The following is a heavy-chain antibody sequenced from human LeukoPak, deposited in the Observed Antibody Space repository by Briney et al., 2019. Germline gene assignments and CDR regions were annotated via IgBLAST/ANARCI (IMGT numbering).Heavy chain of an antibody. CDR3: AKGGDSYGRD. CDR2: ISSSSSYI. Sequence: GGSLRLSCAASGFTFSSYSMNWVRQAPGKGLEWVSSISSSSSYIYYADSVKGRFTISRDNSKNTLYLQMNSLRAEDTAVYYCAKGGDSYGRDWGQGTLVTVSS. CDR1: GFTFSSYS. V-gene: IGHV3-21*04. J-gene: IGHJ4*02. D-gene: IGHD5-18*01.